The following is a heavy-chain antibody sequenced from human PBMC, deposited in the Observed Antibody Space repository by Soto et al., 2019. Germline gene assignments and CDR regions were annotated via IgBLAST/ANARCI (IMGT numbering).Heavy chain of an antibody. J-gene: IGHJ2*01. CDR2: ISSSGSTI. CDR1: GFTFSDYY. CDR3: ARDPSITMIEDWYFDL. Sequence: GVLRLSCAASGFTFSDYYMSWIRQAPGKGLEWVSYISSSGSTIYYADSVKGRFTISRDNAKNSLYLQMNSLRAEDTAVYYCARDPSITMIEDWYFDLWGRGTLVTVSS. D-gene: IGHD3-22*01. V-gene: IGHV3-11*01.